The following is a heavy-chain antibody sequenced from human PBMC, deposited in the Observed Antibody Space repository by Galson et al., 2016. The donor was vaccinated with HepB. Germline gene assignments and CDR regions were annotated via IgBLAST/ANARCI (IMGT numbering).Heavy chain of an antibody. D-gene: IGHD5-24*01. CDR2: ISRSGGTT. CDR3: AKGGRWLQEAFDF. Sequence: SLRLSCAASGFTFSNSAMSWVRQAPGKGLEWVSAISRSGGTTYSADFVKGRFTISRDNSKNTLFLQMSSLRAEDTAVYYCAKGGRWLQEAFDFWGQGTLVTVSS. V-gene: IGHV3-23*01. J-gene: IGHJ4*02. CDR1: GFTFSNSA.